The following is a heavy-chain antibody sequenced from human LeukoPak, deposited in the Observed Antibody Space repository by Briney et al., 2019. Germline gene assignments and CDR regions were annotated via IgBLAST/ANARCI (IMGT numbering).Heavy chain of an antibody. J-gene: IGHJ4*02. V-gene: IGHV1-24*01. Sequence: GASVKVSCKASGGTFSSYAISWVRQAPGKGLEWMGGFDPENGETIYAQKFQGRVTMTEDTSTDTAYMELSSLRSEDTAVYYCAREYSELYDYVWGSYRYGFDYWGQGTLVTVSS. D-gene: IGHD3-16*02. CDR2: FDPENGET. CDR1: GGTFSSYA. CDR3: AREYSELYDYVWGSYRYGFDY.